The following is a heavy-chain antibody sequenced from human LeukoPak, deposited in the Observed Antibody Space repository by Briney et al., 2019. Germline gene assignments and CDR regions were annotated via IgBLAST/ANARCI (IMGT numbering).Heavy chain of an antibody. CDR2: IWNDGNNK. V-gene: IGHV3-33*06. J-gene: IGHJ4*02. D-gene: IGHD6-13*01. CDR1: GFTLSTYG. Sequence: GGSLRLSCAASGFTLSTYGMYWVRQAPGKGLEWVAVIWNDGNNKHYADSVKGRFTISRDNSKNTLDLQMNSLRAEDAAVYYCAKDLSSSWFEGLDNWGQGTLVTVSS. CDR3: AKDLSSSWFEGLDN.